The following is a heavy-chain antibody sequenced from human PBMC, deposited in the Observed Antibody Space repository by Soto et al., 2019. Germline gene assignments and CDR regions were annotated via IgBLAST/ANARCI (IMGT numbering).Heavy chain of an antibody. CDR1: GGSVTSHNY. V-gene: IGHV4-4*02. D-gene: IGHD1-26*01. Sequence: SETLSLTCAVSGGSVTSHNYWSWVRQPPGKGLEWIGEIYHSGGTNYNPYLKSRVTISVDKSNNQFSLKLYSVTAADTAVYYRARRYGGNFDYWGQGTLVTSPQ. CDR2: IYHSGGT. J-gene: IGHJ4*02. CDR3: ARRYGGNFDY.